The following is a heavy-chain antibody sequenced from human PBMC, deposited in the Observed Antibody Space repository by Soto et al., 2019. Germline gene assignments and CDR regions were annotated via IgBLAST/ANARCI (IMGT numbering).Heavy chain of an antibody. CDR2: IYYSGST. J-gene: IGHJ6*03. V-gene: IGHV4-59*08. CDR3: ARHTHTFGGVIEPKNNYYYYYMDV. CDR1: GGSISSYY. D-gene: IGHD3-16*02. Sequence: PSETLSLTCTVSGGSISSYYWSWIRQPPGKGLEWIGYIYYSGSTNYNPSLKSRVTISVDTSKNQFSLKLSSVTAADTAVYYCARHTHTFGGVIEPKNNYYYYYMDVWGKGTTVTVSS.